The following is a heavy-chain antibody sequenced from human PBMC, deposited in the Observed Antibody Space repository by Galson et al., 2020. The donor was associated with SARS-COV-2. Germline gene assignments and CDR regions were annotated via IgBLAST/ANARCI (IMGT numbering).Heavy chain of an antibody. CDR3: ASGCDYGVGIEPEGTVSWAFDL. Sequence: ASVKVSCKASGGIFSNYGISWVRQAPGQGLEWMGRIIPIFGTANYAQKFQGRVTITADKSTSTAYMELSGLRSEDTAVYYCASGCDYGVGIEPEGTVSWAFDLWGHGTLVTGSS. J-gene: IGHJ2*01. CDR1: GGIFSNYG. V-gene: IGHV1-69*06. CDR2: IIPIFGTA. D-gene: IGHD4-17*01.